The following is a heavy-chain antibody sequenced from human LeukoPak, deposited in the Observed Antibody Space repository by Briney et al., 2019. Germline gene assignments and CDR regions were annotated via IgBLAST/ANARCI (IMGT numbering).Heavy chain of an antibody. CDR1: SGSISSYY. D-gene: IGHD4-17*01. Sequence: SETLSLTCTVSSGSISSYYWSWIRQPPGKGLEWIGYIYYSGSTNYNPSLKSRVTISVDTSKNQFSLKLSSVTAADTAVYYCARQGGYGDSLDYWGQGTLVTVSS. CDR2: IYYSGST. CDR3: ARQGGYGDSLDY. J-gene: IGHJ4*02. V-gene: IGHV4-59*08.